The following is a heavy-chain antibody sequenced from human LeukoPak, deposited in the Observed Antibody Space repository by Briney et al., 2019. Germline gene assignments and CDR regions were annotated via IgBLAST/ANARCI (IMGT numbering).Heavy chain of an antibody. CDR3: GLDV. V-gene: IGHV3-73*01. J-gene: IGHJ6*02. CDR2: IRSRANSYVT. Sequence: GGSLRLSCAASGFTFSGSAMHWVRQTSGNGLEWLGRIRSRANSYVTVYAASVEGRFTISRDDSINTAYLQMNGLKTEDTAVYFYGLDVWGRGTTVTVSS. CDR1: GFTFSGSA.